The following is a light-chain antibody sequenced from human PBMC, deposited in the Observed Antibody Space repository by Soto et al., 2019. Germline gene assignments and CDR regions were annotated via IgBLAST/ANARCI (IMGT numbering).Light chain of an antibody. J-gene: IGKJ1*01. CDR2: DAS. CDR3: QKYNSAPWT. CDR1: QGISDR. Sequence: DIQMTQSPSSLSASVGDRVIITCRASQGISDRLVWYQQKPGKVPKVLIFDASTLQSGVPSRFSGSGSGTDFTLTISSLQPEDVATYYCQKYNSAPWTFGQGTRVEIK. V-gene: IGKV1-27*01.